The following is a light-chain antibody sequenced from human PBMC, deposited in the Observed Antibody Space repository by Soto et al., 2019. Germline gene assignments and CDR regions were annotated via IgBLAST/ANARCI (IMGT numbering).Light chain of an antibody. J-gene: IGKJ4*01. Sequence: IVLTQSPGTLSSSPGGRXXXXXXXSQSVSGSYLAWHQQKPGQAPRLLIYGASTRATGIPARFSGSGSGTEFTLTISSLQSEDFAVYYCQQYNDWPLTFGGGTKVDIK. CDR3: QQYNDWPLT. V-gene: IGKV3-15*01. CDR1: QSVSGSY. CDR2: GAS.